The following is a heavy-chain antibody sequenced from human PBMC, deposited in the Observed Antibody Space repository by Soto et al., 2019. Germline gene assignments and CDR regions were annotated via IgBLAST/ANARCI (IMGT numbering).Heavy chain of an antibody. CDR3: AKSPDFYYYGMDV. V-gene: IGHV3-23*01. CDR1: GFTFSGYA. CDR2: ISGSGANT. J-gene: IGHJ6*02. Sequence: GGSLRLSCAASGFTFSGYAMTWVRQAPGKGLEWVSSISGSGANTYYADSVKGRFTISRDNSKNTLSLQMNSLRADDTAVYHCAKSPDFYYYGMDVWGQGTTVTVSS.